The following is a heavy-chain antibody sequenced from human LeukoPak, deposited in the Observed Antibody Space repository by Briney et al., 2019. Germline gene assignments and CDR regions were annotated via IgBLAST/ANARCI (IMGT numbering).Heavy chain of an antibody. Sequence: GSLRLSCAASRFTFSSIAMSWVRQAPDKGLEWVSTISGSGGGTYYADSVKGRFTTSRDDSKNTLYLQMNSLRADDTAVYYCAKDLGRYRNNFFDYWGQGNLVAVSS. D-gene: IGHD1-26*01. CDR2: ISGSGGGT. V-gene: IGHV3-23*01. J-gene: IGHJ4*02. CDR1: RFTFSSIA. CDR3: AKDLGRYRNNFFDY.